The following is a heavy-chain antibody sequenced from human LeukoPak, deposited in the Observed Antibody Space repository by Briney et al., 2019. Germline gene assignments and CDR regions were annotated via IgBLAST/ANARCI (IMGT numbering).Heavy chain of an antibody. D-gene: IGHD6-13*01. V-gene: IGHV3-33*01. CDR3: ARDGQQLAPYAMDV. CDR1: GFRFGSHA. Sequence: GGSLRLSCAASGFRFGSHAVHWVRQAPGKGLGWLAQIWYDGSNKYYVDSVKGRFTTSRDNSKNTVYLQMNSLRAEDMAVYFCARDGQQLAPYAMDVWGQGTTVTVSS. CDR2: IWYDGSNK. J-gene: IGHJ6*02.